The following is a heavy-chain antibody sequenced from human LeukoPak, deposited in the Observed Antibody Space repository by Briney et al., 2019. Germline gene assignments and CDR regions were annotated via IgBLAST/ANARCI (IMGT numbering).Heavy chain of an antibody. D-gene: IGHD6-13*01. V-gene: IGHV4-59*01. CDR3: ARVYYSSSYDYWYFDL. J-gene: IGHJ2*01. Sequence: SETLPLTCTVSGGSISSYYWSWIRQPPGKGLGWIGYIYYSGSTNYNPSLKSRVTISVDTSKNQFSLKLSSVTAADTAVYYCARVYYSSSYDYWYFDLWGRGTLVTVSS. CDR2: IYYSGST. CDR1: GGSISSYY.